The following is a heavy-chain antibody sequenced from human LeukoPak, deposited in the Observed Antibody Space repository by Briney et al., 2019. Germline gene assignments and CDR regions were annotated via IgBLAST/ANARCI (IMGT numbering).Heavy chain of an antibody. V-gene: IGHV3-21*01. Sequence: GGSLRLSCAASGFTFSSYSMNWVRQAPGKGLEWVSSISSSSYIYYADSVKGRFTISRDNAKNSLYLQMNSLRAEDTAVYYCARDGLVATIHPEPFDPWGQGILVTVSS. CDR2: ISSSSYI. CDR1: GFTFSSYS. D-gene: IGHD5-12*01. J-gene: IGHJ5*02. CDR3: ARDGLVATIHPEPFDP.